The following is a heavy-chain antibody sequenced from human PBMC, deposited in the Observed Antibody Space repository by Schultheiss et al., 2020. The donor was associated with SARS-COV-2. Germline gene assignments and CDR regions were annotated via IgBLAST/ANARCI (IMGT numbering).Heavy chain of an antibody. CDR3: ARVQRFLEWRAPDV. D-gene: IGHD3-3*01. CDR2: ISTSSSHT. CDR1: GFTFSSYW. J-gene: IGHJ6*04. Sequence: GGSLRLSCAASGFTFSSYWMSWVRQAPGKGLEWVSYISTSSSHTNDADSVKGRFTISRDNAKNSLYLQMNNLRAEDTALYYCARVQRFLEWRAPDVWGKGTTVTVSS. V-gene: IGHV3-21*05.